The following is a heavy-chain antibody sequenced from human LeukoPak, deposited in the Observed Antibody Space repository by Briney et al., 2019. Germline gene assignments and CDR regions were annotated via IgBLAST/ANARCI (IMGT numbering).Heavy chain of an antibody. D-gene: IGHD1-26*01. CDR1: GFTFSSYS. J-gene: IGHJ4*02. V-gene: IGHV3-21*01. CDR2: ISSSSSYI. CDR3: ARDLGIVGAPFDY. Sequence: GGSLRLSCAASGFTFSSYSMNWVRQAPGKGLEWVSSISSSSSYIYYADSVKGRFTISRDNARNSLYLQMNSLRAEDTAVYYCARDLGIVGAPFDYWGQGTLVTVSS.